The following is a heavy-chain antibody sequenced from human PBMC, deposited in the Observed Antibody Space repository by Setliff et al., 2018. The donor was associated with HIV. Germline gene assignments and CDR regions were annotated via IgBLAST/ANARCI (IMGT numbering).Heavy chain of an antibody. Sequence: SETLSLTCAVYGGSFSDYYWSWIRQPPGKGLEWIGEINHSGSTNYNPSLKSRVTMSVDTSKNQFSLRLSSVTAADTAVYYCARGAIAAAGDFDYWGQGTLVTVSS. J-gene: IGHJ4*02. CDR1: GGSFSDYY. CDR3: ARGAIAAAGDFDY. CDR2: INHSGST. D-gene: IGHD6-13*01. V-gene: IGHV4-34*01.